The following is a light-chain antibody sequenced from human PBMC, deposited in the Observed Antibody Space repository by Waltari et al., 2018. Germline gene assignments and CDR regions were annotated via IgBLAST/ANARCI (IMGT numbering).Light chain of an antibody. V-gene: IGLV2-23*01. Sequence: QSALAQPASVSGSPGQSITISCTGTSRDVGSYNLVSWYQQHPGKVPKLMIDEGIKRPSGVSNRFSGSKSGNTASLTISGLQAEDEADYYCCSYVGGSSLIFGGGTKLTVL. CDR2: EGI. CDR1: SRDVGSYNL. CDR3: CSYVGGSSLI. J-gene: IGLJ2*01.